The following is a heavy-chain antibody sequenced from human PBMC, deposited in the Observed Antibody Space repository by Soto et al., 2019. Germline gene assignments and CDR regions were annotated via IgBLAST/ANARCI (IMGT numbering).Heavy chain of an antibody. CDR3: ARAWGFSSGWYGSFYY. CDR2: TYYRSKWYN. Sequence: PSQTLSLTCAISGDSVSSNRAAWNWIRQSPSRGLEWLGRTYYRSKWYNDYAVSVKSRITINPDTSKNQFYLQLNSVTPEDTAVYYCARAWGFSSGWYGSFYYWGQGTLVTVSS. D-gene: IGHD6-19*01. CDR1: GDSVSSNRAA. V-gene: IGHV6-1*01. J-gene: IGHJ4*02.